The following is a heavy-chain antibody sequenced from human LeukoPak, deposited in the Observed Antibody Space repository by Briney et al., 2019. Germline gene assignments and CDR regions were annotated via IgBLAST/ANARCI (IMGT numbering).Heavy chain of an antibody. V-gene: IGHV4-59*01. CDR2: VYNGGST. CDR1: GGSIFSYY. CDR3: ARYCSSTNCHPLDY. J-gene: IGHJ4*02. D-gene: IGHD2-2*01. Sequence: SETLSLTCTVSGGSIFSYYWSWIRQSPGKGLEWIGYVYNGGSTNYNPSPKSRVTILVDMSKNQFSLRLSSMTAADTAVYYCARYCSSTNCHPLDYWGQGTLVTVSS.